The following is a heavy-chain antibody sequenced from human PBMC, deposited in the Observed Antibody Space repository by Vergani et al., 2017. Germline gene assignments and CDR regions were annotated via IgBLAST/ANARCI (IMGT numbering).Heavy chain of an antibody. CDR3: AKDWEQLAAPYYYYYYGMDV. CDR2: ISWNSGSI. D-gene: IGHD6-6*01. J-gene: IGHJ6*02. CDR1: GFTFDDYA. V-gene: IGHV3-9*01. Sequence: VQLVESGGGVVQPGRSLRLSCAASGFTFDDYAMHWVRQAPGKGLEWVSGISWNSGSIGYADSVKGRFTISRDNAKNSLYLQMNSLRAEDTAVYYCAKDWEQLAAPYYYYYYGMDVWGQGTTVTVAS.